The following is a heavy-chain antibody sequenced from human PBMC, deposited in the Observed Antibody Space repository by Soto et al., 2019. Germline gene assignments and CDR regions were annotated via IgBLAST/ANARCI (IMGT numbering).Heavy chain of an antibody. CDR3: AKVMVKNWFDP. CDR1: GFTFSSYA. V-gene: IGHV3-23*01. J-gene: IGHJ5*02. D-gene: IGHD5-18*01. Sequence: GGSLRLSCAASGFTFSSYAMSWFRQAPGKGLEWVSLISGSGGSRYYADSVKGRFTISRDNSKNTLYLQMNSLRADDTAVYYCAKVMVKNWFDPWGQGTLVTVSS. CDR2: ISGSGGSR.